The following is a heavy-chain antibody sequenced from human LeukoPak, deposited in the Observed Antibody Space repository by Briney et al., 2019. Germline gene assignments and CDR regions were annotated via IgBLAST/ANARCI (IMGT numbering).Heavy chain of an antibody. Sequence: GASVKVSCEASGYTFTSYDINWVRQATGQGLEWMGWMNPNSGNTGYAQKFQGRVTMTRNTSISTAYMELSSLRSEDTAVYYCARGQSVAAAGTSDYWGQGTLVTVSS. CDR3: ARGQSVAAAGTSDY. J-gene: IGHJ4*02. V-gene: IGHV1-8*01. CDR2: MNPNSGNT. CDR1: GYTFTSYD. D-gene: IGHD6-13*01.